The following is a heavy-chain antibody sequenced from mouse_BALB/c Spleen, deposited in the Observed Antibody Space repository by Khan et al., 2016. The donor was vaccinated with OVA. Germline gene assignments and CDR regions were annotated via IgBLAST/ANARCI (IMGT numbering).Heavy chain of an antibody. J-gene: IGHJ3*01. CDR3: SSHLTGSFAY. V-gene: IGHV5-6*01. CDR2: ISSGGDYT. CDR1: GFSFSSYS. Sequence: EVKLVESGGDLVKPGGSLKLSCAASGFSFSSYSMSWVRQTPDKRLEWVATISSGGDYTNYTDIVKGRFTISRDNAKKPTYLQMSSLKSEETAMYFCSSHLTGSFAYWGQGTLVTVSA. D-gene: IGHD4-1*01.